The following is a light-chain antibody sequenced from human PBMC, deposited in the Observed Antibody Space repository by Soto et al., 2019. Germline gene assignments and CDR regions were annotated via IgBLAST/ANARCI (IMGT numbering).Light chain of an antibody. CDR3: SSYAASNNLGV. Sequence: QSALTQPPSASGSPGQSVTISCIGTSSDVGGYNYVSWYQQHPGKAPKLMIYEVSKRPSGVPDRFSGSKSGNTASLTVSGLQAEDEAAYYCSSYAASNNLGVFGGGTKVTVL. CDR2: EVS. CDR1: SSDVGGYNY. V-gene: IGLV2-8*01. J-gene: IGLJ2*01.